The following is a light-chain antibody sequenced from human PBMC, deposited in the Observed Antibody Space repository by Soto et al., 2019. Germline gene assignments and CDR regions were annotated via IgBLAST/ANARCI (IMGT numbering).Light chain of an antibody. V-gene: IGKV3-20*01. J-gene: IGKJ2*01. CDR3: HVYGSSPPRYT. Sequence: EIVLTQSPGTLYLSPGERATLSCRASQSVSSNYLAWYQQKRGQAPRLLIYAASARATGIPDRFSGSGSGTDVTLTISRLETEDFAVYFCHVYGSSPPRYTFGQGTKLEIK. CDR2: AAS. CDR1: QSVSSNY.